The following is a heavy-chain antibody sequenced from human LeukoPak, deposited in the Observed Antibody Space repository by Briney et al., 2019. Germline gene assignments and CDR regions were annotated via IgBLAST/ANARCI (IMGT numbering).Heavy chain of an antibody. CDR3: ARIGYASSSQDY. V-gene: IGHV3-7*04. D-gene: IGHD6-13*01. Sequence: GGSLRLSCAASGFTFSSYWMSWVRQAPGKGLEWMANIKQDGSEKDYVDSVKGRFTISRDNAKNSVYLQMSSLRVEDTAVYYCARIGYASSSQDYWGQGTLVTVSS. CDR2: IKQDGSEK. J-gene: IGHJ4*02. CDR1: GFTFSSYW.